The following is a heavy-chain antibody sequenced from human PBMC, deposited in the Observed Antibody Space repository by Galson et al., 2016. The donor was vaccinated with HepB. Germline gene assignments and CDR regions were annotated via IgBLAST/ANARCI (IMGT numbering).Heavy chain of an antibody. CDR3: TFTYYDILTGYSYYMDV. CDR2: IRSKANSYAT. J-gene: IGHJ6*03. CDR1: GFTFSGST. Sequence: SLRLSCAASGFTFSGSTMHWVRQASGKGLEWVGRIRSKANSYATAYAASVKDRFTISRDDSKNTAYLQMNSLKTEDTAVYYCTFTYYDILTGYSYYMDVWGKGTTVTVSS. V-gene: IGHV3-73*01. D-gene: IGHD3-9*01.